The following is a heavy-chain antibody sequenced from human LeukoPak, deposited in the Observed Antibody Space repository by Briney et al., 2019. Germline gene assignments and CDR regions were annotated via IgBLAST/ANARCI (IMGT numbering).Heavy chain of an antibody. CDR3: ASPYYYDSSGYQRAHWYFDL. D-gene: IGHD3-22*01. V-gene: IGHV1-69*05. CDR1: GGTFSSYA. Sequence: SVKVSCKASGGTFSSYAISWVRQAPGQGLEWMGGIIPIFGTANYAQKFQGRVTITTNESTSTDYMELSSLRSEDTAVYYCASPYYYDSSGYQRAHWYFDLWGRGTLVTVSS. J-gene: IGHJ2*01. CDR2: IIPIFGTA.